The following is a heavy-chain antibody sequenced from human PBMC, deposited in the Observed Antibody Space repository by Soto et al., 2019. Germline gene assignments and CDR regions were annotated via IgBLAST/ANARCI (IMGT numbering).Heavy chain of an antibody. CDR2: IKRKIDGETT. CDR3: TTGSVEGV. Sequence: EVQLVESGGGLVKPGXXLRLXCVASGFSITNAWMNWVRQAPGKGLEWVGRIKRKIDGETTDYAAPVKGRFTIXRDDSKNMLYLQVNSLKADDTALYYCTTGSVEGVWGQGTTVTVSS. CDR1: GFSITNAW. J-gene: IGHJ6*02. V-gene: IGHV3-15*07. D-gene: IGHD2-15*01.